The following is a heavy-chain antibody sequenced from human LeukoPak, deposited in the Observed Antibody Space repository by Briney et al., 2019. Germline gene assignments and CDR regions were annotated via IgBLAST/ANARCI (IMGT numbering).Heavy chain of an antibody. V-gene: IGHV1-2*02. J-gene: IGHJ4*02. CDR2: INPNSGDT. CDR3: ARERLSTVYY. CDR1: GYTXTGYY. D-gene: IGHD2-21*02. Sequence: GASVKVSCKASGYTXTGYYMHWVRQAPGQGLEWMGWINPNSGDTNYAQKFQGRVTMTRDTSISTAYMELNRLRSDDTAVYYCARERLSTVYYWGQGTLVTVSS.